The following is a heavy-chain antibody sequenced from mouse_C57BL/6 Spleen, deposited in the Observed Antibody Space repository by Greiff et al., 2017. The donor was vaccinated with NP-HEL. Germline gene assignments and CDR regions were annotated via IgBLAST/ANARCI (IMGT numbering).Heavy chain of an antibody. Sequence: VKLQQPGAELVRPGSSVKLSCKASGYTFTSYWMHWVKQRPIQGLEWIGNIDPSDSETHYNQKFKDKATLTVDKSSSTAYMQLSSLTSEDSAVYYCARLDYDYGVAYWGQGTLVTVSA. CDR1: GYTFTSYW. CDR2: IDPSDSET. CDR3: ARLDYDYGVAY. D-gene: IGHD2-4*01. J-gene: IGHJ3*01. V-gene: IGHV1-52*01.